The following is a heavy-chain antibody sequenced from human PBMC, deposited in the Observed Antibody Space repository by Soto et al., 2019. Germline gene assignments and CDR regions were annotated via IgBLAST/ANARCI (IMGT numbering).Heavy chain of an antibody. CDR2: VNNDGTDT. CDR1: GFTFRNYW. CDR3: ARGGLQHALDV. Sequence: VVSLRLSYAALGFTFRNYWSYWVRQAPGKGLVWVSRVNNDGTDTTHADSVKGRFTISRGNAENTLYLQMNSLRAEDTAVYYCARGGLQHALDVWGQGSTVTVSS. D-gene: IGHD6-13*01. V-gene: IGHV3-74*03. J-gene: IGHJ6*02.